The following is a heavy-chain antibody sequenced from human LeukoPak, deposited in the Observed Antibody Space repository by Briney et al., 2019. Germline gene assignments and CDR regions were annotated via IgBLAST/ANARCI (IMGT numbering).Heavy chain of an antibody. V-gene: IGHV3-23*01. CDR2: ISGSGGST. D-gene: IGHD3-22*01. J-gene: IGHJ4*02. CDR1: GFTFSSYA. Sequence: HPGGSLRLSCAASGFTFSSYAMSWVRQAPGKGLEWVSAISGSGGSTYYADSVKGGFTISRDNSKNTLYLQMNSLRAEDTAVYYCAKRFITMIVVVAKEWGQGTLVTVSS. CDR3: AKRFITMIVVVAKE.